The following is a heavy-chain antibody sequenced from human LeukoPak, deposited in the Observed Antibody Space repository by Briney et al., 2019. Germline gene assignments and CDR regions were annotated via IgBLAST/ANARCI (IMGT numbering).Heavy chain of an antibody. J-gene: IGHJ4*02. V-gene: IGHV4-39*01. CDR3: ARVDSSGYD. Sequence: SETLSLTCTVSGGSISSSSYYRGWIRQPPGKGLEWIGSIYYSGSTYYNPSLKSRVTISVDTSKNQFSLKLSSVTAADTAVYYCARVDSSGYDWGQGTLVTVSS. CDR2: IYYSGST. CDR1: GGSISSSSYY. D-gene: IGHD3-22*01.